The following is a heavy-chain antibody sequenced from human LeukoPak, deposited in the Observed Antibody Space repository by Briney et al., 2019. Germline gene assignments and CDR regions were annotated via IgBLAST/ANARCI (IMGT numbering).Heavy chain of an antibody. CDR3: ARDPLMATIENAFDI. Sequence: PSQTLSLTCTVSGGSISSGSYYWRWIRQPAGKGLEWIGRIYTSGSTNYNPSLKSRVTISVDTSKHQFSLKLSSVTAADTAVYYCARDPLMATIENAFDIWGQGTMVTVSS. J-gene: IGHJ3*02. D-gene: IGHD5-24*01. V-gene: IGHV4-61*02. CDR1: GGSISSGSYY. CDR2: IYTSGST.